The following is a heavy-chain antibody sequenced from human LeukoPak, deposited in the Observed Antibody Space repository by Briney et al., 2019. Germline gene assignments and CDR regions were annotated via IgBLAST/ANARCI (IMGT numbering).Heavy chain of an antibody. D-gene: IGHD3-10*01. CDR2: SIPILGIA. V-gene: IGHV1-69*04. CDR3: ARDRLSITMVRGVLFDY. CDR1: GGTFSSYA. J-gene: IGHJ4*02. Sequence: SVKVSCKASGGTFSSYAISWVRQAPGQGLEWMGRSIPILGIANYAQKFQGRVTITADKSTSTAYMELSSLRSEDTAVYYCARDRLSITMVRGVLFDYWGQGTLVTVSS.